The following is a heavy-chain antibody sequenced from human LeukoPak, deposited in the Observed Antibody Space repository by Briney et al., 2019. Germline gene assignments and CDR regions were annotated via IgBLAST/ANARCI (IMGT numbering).Heavy chain of an antibody. CDR1: GYTFTNYD. J-gene: IGHJ5*02. Sequence: ASVKVSCKASGYTFTNYDINWVRQATGQGLEWMGWMNPNSGNTAYAQKFQGRVTMTRNTSISTAYTELSSLRSEDTAVYYCARDLGTVVAAAVKWFDPWGQGTLVTVSS. CDR3: ARDLGTVVAAAVKWFDP. V-gene: IGHV1-8*01. D-gene: IGHD6-13*01. CDR2: MNPNSGNT.